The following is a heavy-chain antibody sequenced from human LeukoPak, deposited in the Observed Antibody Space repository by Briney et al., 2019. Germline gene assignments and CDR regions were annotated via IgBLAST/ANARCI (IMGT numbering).Heavy chain of an antibody. CDR1: GGSISSYY. V-gene: IGHV4-4*07. J-gene: IGHJ4*02. Sequence: SETLSLTCTVSGGSISSYYWSWIRQPAGKGLEWIGRINTSGSTNYNPSLKSRVTMSVDTSKNQFSLKLSSVTAADTAVYYCAREGLCSGGSCYRPFFDYWGQGTLVTVSS. CDR2: INTSGST. CDR3: AREGLCSGGSCYRPFFDY. D-gene: IGHD2-15*01.